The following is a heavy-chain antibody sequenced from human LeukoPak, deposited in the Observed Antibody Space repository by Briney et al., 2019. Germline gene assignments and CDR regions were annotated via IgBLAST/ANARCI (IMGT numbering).Heavy chain of an antibody. CDR2: ISGSGGST. D-gene: IGHD1-26*01. V-gene: IGHV3-23*01. CDR3: AKDGNGRGGALDY. CDR1: GFTFSSYA. J-gene: IGHJ4*02. Sequence: GGSLRLSCAASGFTFSSYAMSWVRQAPGKGLEWVSAISGSGGSTYYADSVKGRFIISRDNSKNTLYLQMNSLRAEDTAVYYCAKDGNGRGGALDYWGQGTLVTVSS.